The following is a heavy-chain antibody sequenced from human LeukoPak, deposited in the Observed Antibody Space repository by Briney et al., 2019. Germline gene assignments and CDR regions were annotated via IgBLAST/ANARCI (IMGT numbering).Heavy chain of an antibody. D-gene: IGHD6-13*01. CDR2: IYYSGST. Sequence: PSETLSLTCTVSGGSISSYYWSWIRQPPGKGLEWIGYIYYSGSTNYNPSLKSRVTISVDTSKNQFSLTLSSVTAAATAVYYCARYSSWSLRFDYWGQGTLVTVSS. J-gene: IGHJ4*02. CDR3: ARYSSWSLRFDY. CDR1: GGSISSYY. V-gene: IGHV4-59*12.